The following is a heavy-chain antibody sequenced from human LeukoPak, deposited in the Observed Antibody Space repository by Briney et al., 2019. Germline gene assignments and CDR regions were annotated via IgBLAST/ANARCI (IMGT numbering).Heavy chain of an antibody. J-gene: IGHJ4*02. D-gene: IGHD3-22*01. CDR2: IYYSGST. CDR1: GGSISSSSYY. V-gene: IGHV4-39*01. Sequence: SETLSLTCTVSGGSISSSSYYWGWIRQPPGKGLEWIGSIYYSGSTYYNPPLKSRVTISVDTSKNQFSLKLSSVTAAATAVYYCASLGRIVVVNGGYFDYWGQGTLVTVSS. CDR3: ASLGRIVVVNGGYFDY.